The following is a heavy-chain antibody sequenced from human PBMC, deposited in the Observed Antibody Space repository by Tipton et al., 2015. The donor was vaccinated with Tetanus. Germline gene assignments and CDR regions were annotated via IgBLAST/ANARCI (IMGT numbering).Heavy chain of an antibody. CDR3: ARETSLTTSY. J-gene: IGHJ1*01. CDR1: GSTFSYYG. V-gene: IGHV3-33*01. D-gene: IGHD2/OR15-2a*01. CDR2: IWYDGSNK. Sequence: SLRLSCAASGSTFSYYGMHWVRQAPGKGLEWVAVIWYDGSNKYYADSVKGRFTISRDNSRNTLYLEMNSLRVEDTAVYYCARETSLTTSYWGQGTMVTVSS.